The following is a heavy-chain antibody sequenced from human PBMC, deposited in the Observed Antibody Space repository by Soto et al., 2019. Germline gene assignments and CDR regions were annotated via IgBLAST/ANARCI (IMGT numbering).Heavy chain of an antibody. J-gene: IGHJ5*02. CDR1: GYTFTGYF. D-gene: IGHD3-3*01. V-gene: IGHV1-2*02. CDR2: INPNSGAT. CDR3: ARGGGTILAPLP. Sequence: QVQLVQSGAEVKKTGASVKVSCKASGYTFTGYFIHWVRQAPGQGLEWMGYINPNSGATKYAKKFQGRVTLTRDTSINTAYMEMTMLRSDDTAVYYCARGGGTILAPLPWGQGTLVTVSS.